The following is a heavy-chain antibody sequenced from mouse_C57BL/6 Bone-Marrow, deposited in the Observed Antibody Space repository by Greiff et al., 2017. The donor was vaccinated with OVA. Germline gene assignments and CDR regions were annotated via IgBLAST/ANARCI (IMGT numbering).Heavy chain of an antibody. CDR2: ISYDGSN. Sequence: EVKLLESGPGLVKPSQSLSLTCSVTGYSITSGYYWNWIRQFPGNKLEWMGYISYDGSNNYNPSLKNRISITRDTSKNQFFLKLNSVTTEDTATYYCARDISYYDYAMDYWGQGTSVTVSS. V-gene: IGHV3-6*01. J-gene: IGHJ4*01. D-gene: IGHD2-4*01. CDR3: ARDISYYDYAMDY. CDR1: GYSITSGYY.